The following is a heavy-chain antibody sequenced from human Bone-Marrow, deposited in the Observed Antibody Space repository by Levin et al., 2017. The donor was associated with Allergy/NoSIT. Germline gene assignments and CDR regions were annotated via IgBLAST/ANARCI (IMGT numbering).Heavy chain of an antibody. J-gene: IGHJ3*02. V-gene: IGHV3-74*03. CDR3: SRASCDM. CDR2: ISYDGTTT. Sequence: LSLTCAASGFTFSSSWMYWVRQVPGQGLEYVSHISYDGTTTKYADSVKGRFTISRDNAKNTLYLQMNSLRVEDTAMYYCSRASCDMWGQGTMVTVSS. CDR1: GFTFSSSW. D-gene: IGHD6-6*01.